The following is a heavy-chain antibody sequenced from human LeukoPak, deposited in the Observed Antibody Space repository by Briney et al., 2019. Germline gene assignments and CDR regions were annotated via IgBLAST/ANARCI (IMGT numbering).Heavy chain of an antibody. D-gene: IGHD1-7*01. V-gene: IGHV3-33*01. J-gene: IGHJ5*02. Sequence: GGSLTLSCAASGFTFSSFGMHWVRQAPGKGLEWVAVIWYDASNKYYADSVKGRFTISRDNSKNTLYLQMNSLRDDDTAVYYCVRGVGVSRFNYLDPWGQGTLVIVS. CDR2: IWYDASNK. CDR3: VRGVGVSRFNYLDP. CDR1: GFTFSSFG.